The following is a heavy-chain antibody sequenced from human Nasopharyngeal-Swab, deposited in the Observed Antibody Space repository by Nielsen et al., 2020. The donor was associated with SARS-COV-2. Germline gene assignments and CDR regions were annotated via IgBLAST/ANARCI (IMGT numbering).Heavy chain of an antibody. CDR3: ACIVGASTDY. D-gene: IGHD1-26*01. CDR1: GFSFSSYA. J-gene: IGHJ4*02. V-gene: IGHV3-23*01. Sequence: GESLKISCAASGFSFSSYAMSWVRQAPGKGLEWVSAISASGGSTYYADSVKGRFTISRDNSKNTLYLQMNSLRAEDTAVYYCACIVGASTDYWGQGTLVTVSS. CDR2: ISASGGST.